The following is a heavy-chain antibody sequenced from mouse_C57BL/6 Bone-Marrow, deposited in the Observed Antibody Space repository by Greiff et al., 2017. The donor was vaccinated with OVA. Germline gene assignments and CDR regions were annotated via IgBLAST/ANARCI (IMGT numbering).Heavy chain of an antibody. D-gene: IGHD2-3*01. CDR2: ISDGGSYT. J-gene: IGHJ4*01. CDR3: ARVRWLLRAMDY. CDR1: GFTFSSYA. V-gene: IGHV5-4*03. Sequence: DVMLVESGGGLVKPGGSLKLSCAASGFTFSSYAMSWVRQTPEKRLEWVATISDGGSYTYYPDNVKGRFTISRDNAKNNLYLQMSHLKSEDTAMYYCARVRWLLRAMDYWGQGTSVTVSS.